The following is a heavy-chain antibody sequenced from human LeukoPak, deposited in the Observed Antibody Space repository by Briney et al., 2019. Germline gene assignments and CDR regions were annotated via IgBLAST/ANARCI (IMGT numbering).Heavy chain of an antibody. CDR2: IYSGGST. D-gene: IGHD6-13*01. V-gene: IGHV3-53*01. J-gene: IGHJ4*02. CDR1: GFTFSSYS. Sequence: GGSLRLSCAASGFTFSSYSMNWVRQAPGKGLEWVSVIYSGGSTYYADSVKGRFTISRDNSKNTLYLQMNSLRAEDTAVYYCARAPRNIAASYYFDYWGQGTLVTVSS. CDR3: ARAPRNIAASYYFDY.